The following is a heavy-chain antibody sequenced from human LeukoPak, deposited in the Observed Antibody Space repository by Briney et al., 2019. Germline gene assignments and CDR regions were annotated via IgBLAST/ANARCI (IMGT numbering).Heavy chain of an antibody. CDR2: ISAYNDNT. CDR3: ARASNCCDGDCYSPYYYYMDV. D-gene: IGHD2-21*02. J-gene: IGHJ6*03. CDR1: GYTFTSYG. V-gene: IGHV1-18*01. Sequence: ASVKVSCKASGYTFTSYGISWVRRAPGQGLEWMGWISAYNDNTNYAQKLQGRVTMTTDTSTSTAYMELRSLRSDDTAVYFCARASNCCDGDCYSPYYYYMDVWGKGTTVTVSS.